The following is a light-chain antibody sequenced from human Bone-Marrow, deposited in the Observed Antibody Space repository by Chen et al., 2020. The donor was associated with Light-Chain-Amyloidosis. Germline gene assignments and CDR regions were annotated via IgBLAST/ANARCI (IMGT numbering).Light chain of an antibody. V-gene: IGKV3-20*01. CDR2: GSS. J-gene: IGKJ4*01. CDR3: QQYGTSPLT. Sequence: EILLTQSPGTLSLSPGEGANLSCRASQTISSNYLTWYQQKFGQAPRLLIYGSSSRATGIPDRFTGSGSGTDFTLTINRLEPEDFAMYYCQQYGTSPLTFGGGTKVEI. CDR1: QTISSNY.